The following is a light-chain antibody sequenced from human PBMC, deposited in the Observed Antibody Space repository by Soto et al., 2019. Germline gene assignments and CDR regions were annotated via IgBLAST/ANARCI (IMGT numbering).Light chain of an antibody. CDR1: QSLSSN. CDR2: GAS. V-gene: IGKV3-15*01. Sequence: EIVMTQSPATLSVSPGERATLSCRASQSLSSNLAWYQQRPGQAPRLLIYGASTRATGIPVRFSGSGSGTEFTLTISSLQSEDFAIYYCQQYNNWPRTFGQGTKVEIK. CDR3: QQYNNWPRT. J-gene: IGKJ1*01.